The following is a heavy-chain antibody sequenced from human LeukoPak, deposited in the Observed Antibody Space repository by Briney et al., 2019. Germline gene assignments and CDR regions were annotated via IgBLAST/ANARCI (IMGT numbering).Heavy chain of an antibody. D-gene: IGHD1-26*01. V-gene: IGHV1-46*03. CDR2: INPSGGST. CDR3: ARGIVGATPAFDI. Sequence: ASVKVSCKASGYTFTSYYMHWVRQATGQGLKWVRIINPSGGSTSYAQKFQGRVTMTRDTSTSTVYMELSSLRSEDTAVYYCARGIVGATPAFDIWGQGTMVTVSS. J-gene: IGHJ3*02. CDR1: GYTFTSYY.